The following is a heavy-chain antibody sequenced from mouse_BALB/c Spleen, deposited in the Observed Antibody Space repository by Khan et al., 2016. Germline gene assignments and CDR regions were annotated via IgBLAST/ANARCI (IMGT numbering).Heavy chain of an antibody. J-gene: IGHJ2*01. CDR1: GFAFSSYD. V-gene: IGHV5-12-1*01. Sequence: EVELVESGGGLVKPGGSLKLSCAASGFAFSSYDMSWVRQTPEKRLEWVAYISSGGGSTYYPDTVKGRFTISRDNAKNTLYLQMSSLKSEDTAMYYCARGSTGDYYFDYWGQGTTLTVSS. CDR3: ARGSTGDYYFDY. D-gene: IGHD1-1*01. CDR2: ISSGGGST.